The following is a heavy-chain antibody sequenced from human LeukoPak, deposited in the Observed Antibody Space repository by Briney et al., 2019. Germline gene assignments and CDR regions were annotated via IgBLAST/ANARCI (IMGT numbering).Heavy chain of an antibody. J-gene: IGHJ6*03. V-gene: IGHV3-20*04. D-gene: IGHD3-10*01. CDR2: INWNGGRT. Sequence: GGSLRLSCAASGFTFDEYGMSWVRQAPGKGLEWVSGINWNGGRTGYADSVKGRFTISRDNAKNSLYLQMNTLRAEDTAVYYCARDLVWFGEPKGYYNYMDVWGKGTTVTVSS. CDR3: ARDLVWFGEPKGYYNYMDV. CDR1: GFTFDEYG.